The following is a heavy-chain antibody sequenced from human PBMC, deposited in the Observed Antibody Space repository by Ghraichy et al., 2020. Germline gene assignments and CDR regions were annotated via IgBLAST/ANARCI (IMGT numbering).Heavy chain of an antibody. V-gene: IGHV4-59*01. Sequence: SETLSLTCTVSGGSISSYYRHWIRQPPGKGLEWIGYIYYSGSTNYNPSLKSRVTISVDTSNNQFSLKLSSVTAAEAAGYYCARDRGGGSLAGVRPFDYWGQGTLFTVSA. CDR3: ARDRGGGSLAGVRPFDY. CDR2: IYYSGST. J-gene: IGHJ4*02. D-gene: IGHD2-15*01. CDR1: GGSISSYY.